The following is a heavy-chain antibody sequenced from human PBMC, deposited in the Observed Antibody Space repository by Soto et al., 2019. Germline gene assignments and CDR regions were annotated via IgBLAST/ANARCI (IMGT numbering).Heavy chain of an antibody. Sequence: SETLSLTCTVSGGSISSSSYYWGWIRQPPGKGLDWIGYIYYSGSTYYNPSLKSRVTISVDTSKNQFSLKLSSVTAADTAVYYCARGGEDIVPLGGMAVWGQGTTVTVSS. CDR2: IYYSGST. CDR1: GGSISSSSYY. D-gene: IGHD2-15*01. V-gene: IGHV4-31*03. J-gene: IGHJ6*02. CDR3: ARGGEDIVPLGGMAV.